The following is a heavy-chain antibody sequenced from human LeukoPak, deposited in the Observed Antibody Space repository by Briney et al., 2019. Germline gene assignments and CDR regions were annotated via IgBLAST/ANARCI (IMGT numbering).Heavy chain of an antibody. CDR2: INHSGST. V-gene: IGHV4-34*01. Sequence: PSETLSLTCAAYGGSFSGYYWSWIRQPPGKGLEWIGEINHSGSTNYNPSLKSRVTISVDTSKNQFSLKLSSVTAADTAVYYCARIESYHILYRPYWGQGTLVTVSS. CDR3: ARIESYHILYRPY. CDR1: GGSFSGYY. J-gene: IGHJ4*02. D-gene: IGHD3-9*01.